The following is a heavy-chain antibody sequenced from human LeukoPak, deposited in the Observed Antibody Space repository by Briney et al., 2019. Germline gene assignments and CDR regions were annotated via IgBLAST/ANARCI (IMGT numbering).Heavy chain of an antibody. D-gene: IGHD2/OR15-2a*01. Sequence: PGGSLRLSCAASGFTVSSSYLTWVRQAPGEGLEWVSFIYTDGTTSYADSVKGRFTISRDNSKNTLYLQMNSLRAEDTAIYYCARAVTYRFDPGGQGTQVTVSS. CDR3: ARAVTYRFDP. CDR2: IYTDGTT. V-gene: IGHV3-53*01. J-gene: IGHJ5*02. CDR1: GFTVSSSY.